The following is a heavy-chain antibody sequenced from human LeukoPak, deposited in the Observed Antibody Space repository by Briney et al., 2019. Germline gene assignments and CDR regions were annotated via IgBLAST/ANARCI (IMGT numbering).Heavy chain of an antibody. D-gene: IGHD4-17*01. CDR1: GYTFTSYG. Sequence: ASVKVSCKASGYTFTSYGISWVRQAPGQGLEWMGWISAYNGNTSYAQKLQGRVTMTTDTSTSTAYMELRSLRSDDTAVYYCARDRRTVATSDYYYYYYMDVWGKGTTVTISS. CDR2: ISAYNGNT. J-gene: IGHJ6*03. CDR3: ARDRRTVATSDYYYYYYMDV. V-gene: IGHV1-18*01.